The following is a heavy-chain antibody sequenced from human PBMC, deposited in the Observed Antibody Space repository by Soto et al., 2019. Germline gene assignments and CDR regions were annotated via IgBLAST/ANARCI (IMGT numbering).Heavy chain of an antibody. V-gene: IGHV1-2*02. D-gene: IGHD1-26*01. CDR1: GYTFTVYY. CDR3: ARDLAKGGGSAGFDY. J-gene: IGHJ4*02. CDR2: INPKSGGT. Sequence: GASVKVSCKASGYTFTVYYMHWVRQAPGQGLEWMGWINPKSGGTMYPQKFQGRVTMTWDTSISTAYMALTRLRSDDTAVYYCARDLAKGGGSAGFDYWRQRTLVTVSS.